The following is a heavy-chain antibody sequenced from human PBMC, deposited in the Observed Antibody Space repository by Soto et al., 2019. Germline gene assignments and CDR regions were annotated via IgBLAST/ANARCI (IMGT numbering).Heavy chain of an antibody. D-gene: IGHD6-19*01. V-gene: IGHV4-59*01. CDR1: GGSISSYY. CDR2: IYYSGST. Sequence: QVQLQESGPGLVKPSETLSLTCTVSGGSISSYYWSWIRQPPGKGLEWIGYIYYSGSTNYNPSLKSRVTILVDTSKHQFSLKLSSVTAADTAVYYCARVKGYYGYSSGCAYDAFDIWGQGTMVTVSS. CDR3: ARVKGYYGYSSGCAYDAFDI. J-gene: IGHJ3*02.